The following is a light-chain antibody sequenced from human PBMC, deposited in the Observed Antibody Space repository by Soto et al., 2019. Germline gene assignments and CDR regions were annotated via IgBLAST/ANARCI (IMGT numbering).Light chain of an antibody. Sequence: IEQNQKPSSLSASVGDRVTITCRASQSISSYLNWYQQKPGNAPNLLIYAASTLQSGVPSRFSAYGSETDFTLTISNLQAEDFATYYCQQSYTTPRTFGQGTKVDIK. V-gene: IGKV1-39*01. CDR2: AAS. CDR1: QSISSY. J-gene: IGKJ1*01. CDR3: QQSYTTPRT.